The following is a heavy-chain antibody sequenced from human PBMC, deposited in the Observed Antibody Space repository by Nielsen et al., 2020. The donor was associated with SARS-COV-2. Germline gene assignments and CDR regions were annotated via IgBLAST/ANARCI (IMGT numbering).Heavy chain of an antibody. V-gene: IGHV4-59*08. Sequence: SETLSLTCTVSGGSVSSYYRSWIRQPPGKGLEWIGYIYYSGSTNYNPSLESRVTISVDTSKNQFSLKLNYVTAADTAVYYCARLDPSGTNEAFDIWGQGTMVTVSS. CDR3: ARLDPSGTNEAFDI. J-gene: IGHJ3*02. D-gene: IGHD1-26*01. CDR1: GGSVSSYY. CDR2: IYYSGST.